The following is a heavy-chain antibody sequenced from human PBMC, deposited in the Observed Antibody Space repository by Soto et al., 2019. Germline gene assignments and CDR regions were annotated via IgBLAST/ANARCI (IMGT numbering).Heavy chain of an antibody. CDR2: IIPIFGTA. CDR3: ASDSSGYYNDFDY. D-gene: IGHD3-22*01. Sequence: SVKVSCKASGFSFSDYFMHWVRQAPGQGLEWMGGIIPIFGTANYAQKFQGRVTITADESTSTAYLELRSLRSEDTAVYYCASDSSGYYNDFDYWGQGTLVTVSS. CDR1: GFSFSDYF. J-gene: IGHJ4*02. V-gene: IGHV1-69*13.